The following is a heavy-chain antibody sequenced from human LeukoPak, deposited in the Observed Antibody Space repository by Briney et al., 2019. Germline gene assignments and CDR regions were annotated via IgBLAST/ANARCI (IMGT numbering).Heavy chain of an antibody. CDR3: ARRGYSGNEAYFAY. V-gene: IGHV4-4*02. D-gene: IGHD5-12*01. Sequence: PSVTLSLTCTVSGDSMSSGARWSWVRQSPGKGLEWIGELYHSGRTNYNPSLRGRVTLSVDNSNNHFSLDLSSVTAADTAFYYCARRGYSGNEAYFAYWGQGTLVTVSS. J-gene: IGHJ4*02. CDR2: LYHSGRT. CDR1: GDSMSSGAR.